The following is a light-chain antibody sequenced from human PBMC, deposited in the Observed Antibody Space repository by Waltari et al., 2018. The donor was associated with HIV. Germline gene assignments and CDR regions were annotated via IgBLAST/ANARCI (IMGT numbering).Light chain of an antibody. CDR3: QQYSNWPPYT. CDR2: LAS. V-gene: IGKV3-15*01. Sequence: EIVMTQSPVTLSVSPGDTVTLSCRASQSVNSNLAWYQQKPGQAPRLLIYLASNRAIGIPARFSGSGSGTDFTLTISSLQSEDCAVYYCQQYSNWPPYTFGQGTKLEI. J-gene: IGKJ2*01. CDR1: QSVNSN.